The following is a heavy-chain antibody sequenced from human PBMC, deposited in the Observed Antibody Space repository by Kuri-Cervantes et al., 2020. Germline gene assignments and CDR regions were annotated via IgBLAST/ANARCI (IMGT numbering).Heavy chain of an antibody. CDR2: IKQDGSEK. J-gene: IGHJ4*02. Sequence: GESLKISCEASRFALGDYYMSWIRQAPGKGLEWVANIKQDGSEKYYVDSVKGRFTISRDNAKNSLYLQMNSLRAEDTAVYYCARGPNLFRITIFGVPPPHFDYWGQGTLVTVSS. V-gene: IGHV3-7*01. CDR1: RFALGDYY. D-gene: IGHD3-3*01. CDR3: ARGPNLFRITIFGVPPPHFDY.